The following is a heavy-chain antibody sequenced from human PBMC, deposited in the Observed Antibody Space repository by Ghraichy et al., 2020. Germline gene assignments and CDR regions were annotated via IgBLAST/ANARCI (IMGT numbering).Heavy chain of an antibody. D-gene: IGHD2-2*02. CDR3: ARDWDIVVVPAAIGY. CDR2: IKQDGSEK. J-gene: IGHJ4*02. CDR1: GFTFSSYW. Sequence: GSLRLSCAASGFTFSSYWMSWVRQAPGKGLEWVANIKQDGSEKYYVDSVKGRFTISRDNAKNSLYLQMNSLRAEDTAVYYCARDWDIVVVPAAIGYWGQGTLVTVSS. V-gene: IGHV3-7*01.